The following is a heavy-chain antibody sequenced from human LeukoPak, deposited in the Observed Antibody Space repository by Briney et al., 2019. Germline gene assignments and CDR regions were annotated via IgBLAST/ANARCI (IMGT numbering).Heavy chain of an antibody. CDR1: GFTVSQNY. D-gene: IGHD3-10*01. CDR2: IYADGTT. Sequence: GGSLRLSCAASGFTVSQNYMSWVRQAPGRGLEWVSLIYADGTTHYADSVEGRFTISRDNSKNTVYLQMNSVRPEDTVVYYCARGRAGTQAWVEFDPWGQGTLVTVSS. J-gene: IGHJ5*02. CDR3: ARGRAGTQAWVEFDP. V-gene: IGHV3-66*02.